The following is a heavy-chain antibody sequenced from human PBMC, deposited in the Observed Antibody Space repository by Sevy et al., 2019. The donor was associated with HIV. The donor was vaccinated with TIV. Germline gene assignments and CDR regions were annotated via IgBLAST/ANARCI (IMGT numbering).Heavy chain of an antibody. CDR2: INHSGST. D-gene: IGHD3-16*02. Sequence: SETLSLTCAVYGGSFSGYCWSWIRQPPGKGLEWIGEINHSGSTNYNPSLKSRVTISVDTSKNQFSLKLSSVTAADTAVYYCARGGLGGNIGSSTYYFDYWGQGTLVTVSS. V-gene: IGHV4-34*01. CDR3: ARGGLGGNIGSSTYYFDY. CDR1: GGSFSGYC. J-gene: IGHJ4*02.